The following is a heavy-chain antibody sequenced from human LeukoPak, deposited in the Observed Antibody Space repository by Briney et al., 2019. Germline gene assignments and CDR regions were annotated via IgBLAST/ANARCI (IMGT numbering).Heavy chain of an antibody. CDR3: ARDRGIAEAGSLGDY. CDR2: ISSSSSYI. D-gene: IGHD6-13*01. J-gene: IGHJ4*02. V-gene: IGHV3-21*01. CDR1: GFTFSSYS. Sequence: PGGSLRLSCAASGFTFSSYSMNWVRQAPGKGLEWVSSISSSSSYIYYTDSVKGRFTISRDNAKNSLYLQMNSLRAEDTAVYYCARDRGIAEAGSLGDYWGQGTLVTVSS.